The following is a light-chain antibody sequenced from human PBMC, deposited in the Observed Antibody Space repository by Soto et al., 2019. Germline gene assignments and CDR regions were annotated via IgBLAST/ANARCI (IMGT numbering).Light chain of an antibody. V-gene: IGKV1-5*01. CDR3: QQYDSFSGT. Sequence: DVQMTQSPSTLSASVGGRVTITCRASQSIINWLAWYQQKPGKAPKLLIYGASCLESGVPSRFSCSGSGTEFTLTITNLQPDDFATYYCQQYDSFSGTFGQGTKVDIK. J-gene: IGKJ1*01. CDR2: GAS. CDR1: QSIINW.